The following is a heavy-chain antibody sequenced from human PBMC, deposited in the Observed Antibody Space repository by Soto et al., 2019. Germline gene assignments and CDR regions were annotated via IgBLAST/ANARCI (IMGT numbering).Heavy chain of an antibody. D-gene: IGHD3-10*01. Sequence: ASVKVSCKASGYTFPTYYMHWVRQAPGQGLEWLGLINPSGGSTSYPQKFQGRVTMTGDTSTTTVYMDLSSLRSEDTAVYYCARGYYGSGSLVLDYWGQGTQVHRLL. CDR1: GYTFPTYY. CDR2: INPSGGST. V-gene: IGHV1-46*03. CDR3: ARGYYGSGSLVLDY. J-gene: IGHJ4*02.